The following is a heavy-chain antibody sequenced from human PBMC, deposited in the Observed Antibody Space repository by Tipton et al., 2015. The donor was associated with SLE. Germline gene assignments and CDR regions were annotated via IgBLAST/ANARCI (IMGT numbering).Heavy chain of an antibody. CDR3: AKASRGQYESWSGHFDE. D-gene: IGHD3-3*01. CDR1: GFSFSNYA. Sequence: SLRLSCAASGFSFSNYAMSWVRQAPGKGPEWVSIIYSGGNTYYVESVEGRFTISRDNSDNTLYVRMNNLRVEDTAIYYCAKASRGQYESWSGHFDEWGRGTLVTVSS. J-gene: IGHJ4*02. V-gene: IGHV3-23*03. CDR2: IYSGGNT.